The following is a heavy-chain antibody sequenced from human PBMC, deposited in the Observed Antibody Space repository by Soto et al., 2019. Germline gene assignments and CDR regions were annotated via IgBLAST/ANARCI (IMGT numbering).Heavy chain of an antibody. Sequence: GASVKVSCKASGYTFTCQYIHWVRQAPGQGLEWMGWINPNSGATNPAQKFQGRVTMTRDTSISTAYMELSRLRSDDTAVFYCAKDPNYYDSSGYRFDYWGQGTLVTVSS. J-gene: IGHJ4*02. CDR3: AKDPNYYDSSGYRFDY. V-gene: IGHV1-2*02. CDR2: INPNSGAT. CDR1: GYTFTCQY. D-gene: IGHD3-22*01.